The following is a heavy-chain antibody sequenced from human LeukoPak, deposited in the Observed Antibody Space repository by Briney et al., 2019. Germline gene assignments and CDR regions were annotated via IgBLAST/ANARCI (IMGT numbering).Heavy chain of an antibody. CDR3: VGHLSDITSSPNY. CDR1: GYTFATYW. CDR2: TYPGDFSN. V-gene: IGHV5-51*01. Sequence: GEPLKISCKRSGYTFATYWIGWVRQMPGKGLEWMGITYPGDFSNYTNPSFQGQVTISDDKSIRTAYLQWNSLCASDTAIYYCVGHLSDITSSPNYWGPGTLITVAS. D-gene: IGHD2-2*01. J-gene: IGHJ4*02.